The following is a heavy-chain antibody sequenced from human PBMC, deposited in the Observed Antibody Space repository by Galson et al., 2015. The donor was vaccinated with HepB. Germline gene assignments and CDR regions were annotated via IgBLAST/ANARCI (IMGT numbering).Heavy chain of an antibody. CDR1: GFSFRTYG. D-gene: IGHD2-2*01. CDR2: IRYDGSRE. Sequence: CAASGFSFRTYGMHWVRQAPGQGLEWVAFIRYDGSREYYADSVKCRFTISKDNSKNTLYLQMNSLRAEDTAVYYCAKELVVIPAAPPNWGQGTLVTVSS. CDR3: AKELVVIPAAPPN. J-gene: IGHJ4*02. V-gene: IGHV3-30*02.